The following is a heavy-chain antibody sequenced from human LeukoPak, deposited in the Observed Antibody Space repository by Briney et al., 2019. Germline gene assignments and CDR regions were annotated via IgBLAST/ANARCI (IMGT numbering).Heavy chain of an antibody. V-gene: IGHV5-51*01. Sequence: RRMPGEGVEWMGIIYPGDSDTRYSPSFQGQATISADKSISTAFLQWSSLKASDSAMYYCASLRSYSDAFDIWGQGTMVTVSS. J-gene: IGHJ3*02. CDR3: ASLRSYSDAFDI. CDR2: IYPGDSDT. D-gene: IGHD2-21*01.